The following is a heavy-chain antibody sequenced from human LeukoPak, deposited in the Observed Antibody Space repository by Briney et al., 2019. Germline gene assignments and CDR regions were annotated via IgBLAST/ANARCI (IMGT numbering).Heavy chain of an antibody. J-gene: IGHJ4*02. D-gene: IGHD6-6*01. V-gene: IGHV3-21*01. CDR1: GFTFSSYR. Sequence: PGGSLRLSCAASGFTFSSYRMNWVRRAPGKGLEWVSSISSSSSYIYYADSVKGRFTIYRDNAKNSLYLQMNSLRDEDTAVYYCASGFSSSPYFDYWGQGTLVTVSS. CDR2: ISSSSSYI. CDR3: ASGFSSSPYFDY.